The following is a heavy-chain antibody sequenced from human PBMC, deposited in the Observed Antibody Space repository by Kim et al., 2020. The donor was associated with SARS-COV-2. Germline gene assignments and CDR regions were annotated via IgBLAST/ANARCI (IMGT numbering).Heavy chain of an antibody. CDR2: IYPDGST. CDR3: ARDKPGTGMDEFDY. J-gene: IGHJ4*02. CDR1: GFSISPYY. V-gene: IGHV3-53*01. Sequence: GGSLRLSCAVSGFSISPYYMDWVRQAPGKGPEWLSVIYPDGSTKYADSVWGRFTTSRDNAKNTLYLQMNGLRVEDTAMYYCARDKPGTGMDEFDYWGQGTLVTVSS. D-gene: IGHD1-1*01.